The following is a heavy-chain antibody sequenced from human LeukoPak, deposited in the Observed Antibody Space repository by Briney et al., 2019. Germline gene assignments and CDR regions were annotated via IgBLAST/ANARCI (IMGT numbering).Heavy chain of an antibody. CDR3: ARGGSRIVVVVAARKPHYFDY. Sequence: SETLSLTCAVYGGSFSGYYWSWIRQPPGKWLEWIGEITHSGSTNYNPSLKSRVTISVDTSKNQFSLKLSSVTAADTAVYYCARGGSRIVVVVAARKPHYFDYWGQGTLVTVSS. D-gene: IGHD2-15*01. J-gene: IGHJ4*02. V-gene: IGHV4-34*01. CDR2: ITHSGST. CDR1: GGSFSGYY.